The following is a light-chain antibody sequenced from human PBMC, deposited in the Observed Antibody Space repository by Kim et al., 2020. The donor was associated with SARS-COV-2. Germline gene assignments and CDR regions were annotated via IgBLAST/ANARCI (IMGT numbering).Light chain of an antibody. V-gene: IGLV4-69*01. Sequence: SVKLTCTLSSGHSSYAIAWHQQQPEKRPRYLMKLNSDGSHSKGDGIPDRFSGSSSGAERYLTISSLQSEDEADYYCQTWGTGIRVFGGGTQLTVL. J-gene: IGLJ3*02. CDR3: QTWGTGIRV. CDR2: LNSDGSH. CDR1: SGHSSYA.